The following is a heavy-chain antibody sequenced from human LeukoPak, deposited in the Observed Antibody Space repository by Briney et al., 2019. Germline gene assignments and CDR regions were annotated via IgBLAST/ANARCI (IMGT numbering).Heavy chain of an antibody. CDR3: ARVDTATNYYFDY. V-gene: IGHV3-23*01. CDR2: ISGSGGST. CDR1: GFTFSSYA. Sequence: RAGGSLRLSCAASGFTFSSYAMSWVRQAPGKGLEWVSAISGSGGSTYYADSVKGRFTISRDNSKNTLYLQMNSLRAEDTAVYYCARVDTATNYYFDYWGQGTLVTVSS. D-gene: IGHD5-18*01. J-gene: IGHJ4*02.